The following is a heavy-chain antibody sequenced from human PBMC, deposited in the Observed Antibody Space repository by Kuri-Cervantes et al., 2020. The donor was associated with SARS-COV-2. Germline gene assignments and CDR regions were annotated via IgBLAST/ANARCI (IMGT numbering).Heavy chain of an antibody. CDR1: GYNFPDYG. J-gene: IGHJ3*02. CDR2: ISTYDGST. Sequence: ASVKVSCKASGYNFPDYGISWVRQAPGQGLEWMGWISTYDGSTKYAQKFQGRVTMTKDTSTSTVYMEMKSLRSDDTAFYYCAREVAVRVFGIWGQGTMVTVSS. D-gene: IGHD2-21*01. V-gene: IGHV1-18*01. CDR3: AREVAVRVFGI.